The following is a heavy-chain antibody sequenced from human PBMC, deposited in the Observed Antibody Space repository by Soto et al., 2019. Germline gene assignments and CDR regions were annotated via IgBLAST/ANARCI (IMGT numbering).Heavy chain of an antibody. CDR1: GFTFSSYA. CDR2: ISYDGSNK. V-gene: IGHV3-30-3*01. CDR3: ATRTTYYSTAYYYGMDV. Sequence: QVQLVESGGGVVQPGRSLRLSCAASGFTFSSYAMHWVRQAPGKGLEWVAVISYDGSNKYYADSVKGRFTISRDNSKNTLYLQMNRLRAEDTAVYYCATRTTYYSTAYYYGMDVWGQGTTVTVSS. J-gene: IGHJ6*02. D-gene: IGHD1-7*01.